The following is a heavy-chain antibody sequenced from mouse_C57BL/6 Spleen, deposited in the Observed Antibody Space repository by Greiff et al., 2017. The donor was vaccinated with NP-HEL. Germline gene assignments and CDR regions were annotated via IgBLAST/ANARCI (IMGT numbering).Heavy chain of an antibody. V-gene: IGHV1-26*01. CDR3: ARLGAGPYYFDY. J-gene: IGHJ2*01. D-gene: IGHD3-3*01. CDR2: INPNNGGT. Sequence: EVQLQQSGPELVKPGASVKISCKASGYTFTDYYMNWVKQSHGKSLEWIGDINPNNGGTSYNQKFKGKATLTVDKSSSTAYMELRSLTSEDSAVYDCARLGAGPYYFDYWGQGTTLTVSS. CDR1: GYTFTDYY.